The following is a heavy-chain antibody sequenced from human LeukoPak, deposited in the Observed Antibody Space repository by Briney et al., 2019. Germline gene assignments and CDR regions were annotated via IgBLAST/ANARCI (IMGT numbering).Heavy chain of an antibody. CDR2: ISAYNGNT. J-gene: IGHJ5*02. CDR1: GYTFTTYG. V-gene: IGHV1-18*01. Sequence: ASVKVSCKASGYTFTTYGISWVRQAPGQGLEWMGWISAYNGNTNYAQKLQGRVTMTTDTSTSTVYMELRSLRSDDTAVYYCARTEGATRRWFDPWGQGTLVTVSS. CDR3: ARTEGATRRWFDP. D-gene: IGHD1-26*01.